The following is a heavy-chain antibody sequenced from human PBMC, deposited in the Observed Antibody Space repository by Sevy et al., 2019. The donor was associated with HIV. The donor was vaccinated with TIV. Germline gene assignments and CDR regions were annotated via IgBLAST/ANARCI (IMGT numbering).Heavy chain of an antibody. CDR3: ARDGIRRDYYHGMDV. D-gene: IGHD3-10*01. CDR2: VYSSGRT. V-gene: IGHV4-61*02. CDR1: GDSISSGNHW. Sequence: SETLSLTCTVSGDSISSGNHWWSWIRQPAGKGLEWIGRVYSSGRTMYNSSFKSRVTMSVDTSKNQFSLMVSSLIAADTAIYYCARDGIRRDYYHGMDVWGQGTTVTVSS. J-gene: IGHJ6*02.